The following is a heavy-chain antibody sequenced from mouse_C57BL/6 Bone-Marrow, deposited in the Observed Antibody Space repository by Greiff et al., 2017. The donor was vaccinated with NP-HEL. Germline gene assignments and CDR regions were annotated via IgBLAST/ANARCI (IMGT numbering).Heavy chain of an antibody. J-gene: IGHJ2*01. V-gene: IGHV5-9-1*02. CDR1: GFTFSSYA. D-gene: IGHD1-2*01. CDR3: TRVGVRPYYFDY. CDR2: ISSGGDYI. Sequence: EVKLVESGEGLVKPGGSLKLSCAASGFTFSSYAMSWVRQTPEKRLEWVAYISSGGDYIYYADTVKGRFTISRDNARNTLYLQMSSLKSEDTAMDYCTRVGVRPYYFDYWGQGTTLTVSS.